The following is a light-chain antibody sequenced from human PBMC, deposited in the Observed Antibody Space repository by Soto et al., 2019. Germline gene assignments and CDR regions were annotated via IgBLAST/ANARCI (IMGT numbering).Light chain of an antibody. Sequence: EIVLTQSPATLSLSPGERATLSCRASQSVRSSYLACYQRKLGQAPRLLIYGVSNRATGIPDRFSGSGSGTDFTLTISRLESEDFAVYYCQQYGNSPRTFGQGTKVEIQ. CDR1: QSVRSSY. CDR3: QQYGNSPRT. V-gene: IGKV3-20*01. CDR2: GVS. J-gene: IGKJ1*01.